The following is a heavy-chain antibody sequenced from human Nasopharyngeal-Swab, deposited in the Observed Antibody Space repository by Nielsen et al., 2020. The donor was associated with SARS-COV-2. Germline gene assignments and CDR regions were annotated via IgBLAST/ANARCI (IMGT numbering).Heavy chain of an antibody. J-gene: IGHJ6*02. CDR1: GFTLTNYW. CDR2: INSDGSRT. Sequence: GESLKISCAASGFTLTNYWIHWVRQTPGKGLLWVSRINSDGSRTSYADSVKGRFTISRDNAKNSLYLQMNSLRAEDTAVYYCARDFRSVNFYYYYYGMDVWGQGTTVTVSS. CDR3: ARDFRSVNFYYYYYGMDV. V-gene: IGHV3-74*01. D-gene: IGHD1-20*01.